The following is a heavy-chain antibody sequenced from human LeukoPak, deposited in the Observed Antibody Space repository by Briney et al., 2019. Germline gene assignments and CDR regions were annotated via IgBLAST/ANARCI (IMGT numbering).Heavy chain of an antibody. D-gene: IGHD4-23*01. V-gene: IGHV3-9*03. J-gene: IGHJ4*02. CDR2: ISWNSGSI. Sequence: SGGSLRLSCAASGFTFDDYAMHWVRQAPGKGLEWVSGISWNSGSIGYADSVKGRFTISRDNAKNSLYLQMNSLRAEDMALYYCAKGADYGGNSRFDYWGQGTLVTVSS. CDR3: AKGADYGGNSRFDY. CDR1: GFTFDDYA.